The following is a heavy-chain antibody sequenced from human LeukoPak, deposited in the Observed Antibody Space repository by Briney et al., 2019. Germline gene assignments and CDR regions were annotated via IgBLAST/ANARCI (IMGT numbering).Heavy chain of an antibody. Sequence: QSGGSLRLSCAASGFTFSDYYMSWIRQAPGKGLEWVSVIYSGGSTYYADSVKGRFTISRHNSKNTLYLQMNSLRAEDTAVYYCARDSTYCGGDCYGPAGFGYWGQGTLVTVSS. D-gene: IGHD2-21*02. V-gene: IGHV3-66*01. J-gene: IGHJ4*02. CDR3: ARDSTYCGGDCYGPAGFGY. CDR2: IYSGGST. CDR1: GFTFSDYY.